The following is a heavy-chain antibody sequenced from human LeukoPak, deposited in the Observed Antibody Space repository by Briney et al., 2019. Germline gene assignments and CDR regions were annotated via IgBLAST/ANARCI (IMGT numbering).Heavy chain of an antibody. V-gene: IGHV3-30*04. J-gene: IGHJ6*04. D-gene: IGHD6-13*01. CDR2: ISYDGSNK. CDR3: AREGGVAAAGNYYYGMDV. CDR1: GFTFRSYA. Sequence: GGSLRLSCAASGFTFRSYAMHWVRQAPGKGLEWVAVISYDGSNKYYADSVKGRFTISRDNSKNTLYLQMNSLRAEDTAVYYCAREGGVAAAGNYYYGMDVWGKGTTVTVSS.